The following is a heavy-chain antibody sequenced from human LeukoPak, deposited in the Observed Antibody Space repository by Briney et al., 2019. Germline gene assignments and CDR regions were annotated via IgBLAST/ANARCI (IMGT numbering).Heavy chain of an antibody. CDR3: ARAMTTVRRYYFDY. J-gene: IGHJ4*02. CDR1: GYTFTSYG. D-gene: IGHD4-11*01. V-gene: IGHV1-18*01. CDR2: ISAYNGNT. Sequence: EASVKVSCKASGYTFTSYGISWVRQAPGQGLEWMGWISAYNGNTNYAQKLQGRVTMTTDTSTSTAYMELRSLRSDDTAVYYCARAMTTVRRYYFDYWGQGTLVTVSS.